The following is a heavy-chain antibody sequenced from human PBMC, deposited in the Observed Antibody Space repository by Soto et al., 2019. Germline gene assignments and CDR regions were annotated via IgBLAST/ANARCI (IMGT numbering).Heavy chain of an antibody. D-gene: IGHD3-22*01. CDR3: ARDWYYYDGSGYSKPVWYYYYGMDV. CDR1: GYTFTDYY. V-gene: IGHV1-2*06. Sequence: ASVKVSCKASGYTFTDYYIHWVRQAPGQGLEWMGRINPNNGDTSFAPKFQGRVTMTRDTSISTAYMQLSRLRSDDTAVYYCARDWYYYDGSGYSKPVWYYYYGMDVWGQGTTVTVSS. CDR2: INPNNGDT. J-gene: IGHJ6*02.